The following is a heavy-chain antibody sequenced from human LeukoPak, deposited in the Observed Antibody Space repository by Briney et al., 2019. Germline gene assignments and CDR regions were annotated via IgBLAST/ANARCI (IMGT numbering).Heavy chain of an antibody. CDR3: ARIPGYCSSTSCFSFDY. Sequence: SETLSLTCTVSGGSISSGSYYWSWIRQPAGKGLEWIGRIYTSGSTNYNPSLKSRVTISVDTSKNQFSLKLSSVTAADTAVYYCARIPGYCSSTSCFSFDYWGQGTLVTVSS. D-gene: IGHD2-2*01. CDR1: GGSISSGSYY. J-gene: IGHJ4*02. CDR2: IYTSGST. V-gene: IGHV4-61*02.